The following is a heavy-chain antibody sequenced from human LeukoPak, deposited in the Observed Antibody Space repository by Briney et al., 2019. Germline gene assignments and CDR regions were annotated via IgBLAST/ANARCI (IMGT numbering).Heavy chain of an antibody. CDR3: ARDNSVALIDY. J-gene: IGHJ4*02. V-gene: IGHV1-18*01. CDR1: GYTFTSYG. Sequence: ASVKVSCKASGYTFTSYGISWVRQAPGQGLEWMRWISAYNGNTNYAQKLQGRVTMTTDTSTNTAYMELRSLRSDDTAVYYCARDNSVALIDYWGQGTLVTVSS. D-gene: IGHD4-23*01. CDR2: ISAYNGNT.